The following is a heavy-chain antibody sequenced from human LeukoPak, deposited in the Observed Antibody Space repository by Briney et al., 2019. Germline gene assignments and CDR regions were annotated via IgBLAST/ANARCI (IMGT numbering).Heavy chain of an antibody. Sequence: ASVKVSCKASGYTFTGYYMHWVRQAPGQGLEWMGWINPNSGGTNYAQKFQGRVTMTRDTSISTAYMELSRLRSDDTAVYYCARDLFGSYYWFDPWGQGTLVTVSS. V-gene: IGHV1-2*02. CDR1: GYTFTGYY. D-gene: IGHD1-26*01. CDR3: ARDLFGSYYWFDP. J-gene: IGHJ5*02. CDR2: INPNSGGT.